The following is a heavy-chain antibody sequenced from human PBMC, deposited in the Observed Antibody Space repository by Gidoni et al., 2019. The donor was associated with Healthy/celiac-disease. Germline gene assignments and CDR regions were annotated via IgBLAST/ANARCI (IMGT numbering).Heavy chain of an antibody. CDR3: ARHRSTEGSSSPDFDY. V-gene: IGHV4-39*01. CDR1: GGSISSSSYY. D-gene: IGHD6-13*01. Sequence: QLQLQESGPGLVKPSETLSLTCTVSGGSISSSSYYWGWIRQPPGKGLEWIGSIYYSGSTYYNPSLKSRVTISVDTSKNQFSLKLSSVTAADTAVYYCARHRSTEGSSSPDFDYWGQGTLVTVSS. J-gene: IGHJ4*02. CDR2: IYYSGST.